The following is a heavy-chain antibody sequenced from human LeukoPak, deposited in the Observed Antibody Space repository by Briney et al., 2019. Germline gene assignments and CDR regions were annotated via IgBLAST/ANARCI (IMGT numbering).Heavy chain of an antibody. CDR3: AKFRGSERTAIDS. CDR2: ISGGGGRT. J-gene: IGHJ4*02. Sequence: GESLRLSCAASGFTFNSYAMSWVRQAPGKGLEWVSTISGGGGRTWYADSVKGRFTISRDNSKNTVDAQLNSLRAEDTAVYYCAKFRGSERTAIDSWGQGTLVTVSS. V-gene: IGHV3-23*01. CDR1: GFTFNSYA. D-gene: IGHD1-1*01.